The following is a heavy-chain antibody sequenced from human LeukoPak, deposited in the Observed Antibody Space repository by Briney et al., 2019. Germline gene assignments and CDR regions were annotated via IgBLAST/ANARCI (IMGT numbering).Heavy chain of an antibody. CDR1: GFTFSSYG. CDR2: ISYDGSNK. CDR3: AKDPNYYDSSGYFQH. J-gene: IGHJ1*01. V-gene: IGHV3-30*18. Sequence: GVSLRLSCAASGFTFSSYGMHWVRQAPGKGLEWVAVISYDGSNKYYADSVKGRFTISRDNSKNTLYLQMNSLRAEDTAVYYCAKDPNYYDSSGYFQHWGQGTLVTVSS. D-gene: IGHD3-22*01.